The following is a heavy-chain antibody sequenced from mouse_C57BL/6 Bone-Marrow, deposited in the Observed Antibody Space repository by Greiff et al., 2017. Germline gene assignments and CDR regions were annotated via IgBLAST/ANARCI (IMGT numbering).Heavy chain of an antibody. J-gene: IGHJ2*01. CDR3: AREEAYYGSSEDLDY. CDR1: GYAFSSYW. Sequence: VQVVVSGAELVKPGASVKISCKASGYAFSSYWMNWVKQRPGQGLEWIGQIYPGDGDTNYNGKFKGKATLTADKSSSTAYMQLSALTSDDSAIYFCAREEAYYGSSEDLDYWGQGTTRTVSS. D-gene: IGHD1-1*01. V-gene: IGHV1-80*01. CDR2: IYPGDGDT.